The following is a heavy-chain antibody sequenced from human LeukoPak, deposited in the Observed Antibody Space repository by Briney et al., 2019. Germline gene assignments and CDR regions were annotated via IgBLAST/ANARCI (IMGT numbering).Heavy chain of an antibody. V-gene: IGHV3-30*01. CDR3: ARQASALQYYYNYMDV. CDR2: ISSEGKDR. CDR1: GFTFSNSA. Sequence: GGSLRLSCAASGFTFSNSAIHWVRQAPGKGLEWVSFISSEGKDRNYVESVKGRFIISRDNSKNTMDLQMNSLRPEDTVVYYCARQASALQYYYNYMDVWGKGTTVIVSS. J-gene: IGHJ6*03. D-gene: IGHD6-19*01.